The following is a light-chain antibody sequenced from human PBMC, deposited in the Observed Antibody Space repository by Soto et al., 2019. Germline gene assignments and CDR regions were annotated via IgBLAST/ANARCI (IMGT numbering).Light chain of an antibody. CDR3: MQGAHWPMYT. CDR1: QGLVFSDGNTY. Sequence: DVVMTQSPLSLPVTLGQPASISCRSSQGLVFSDGNTYLSWFQQRPGQSPRRLIYRVSNRDSGVPDRFSGSGSGTDFTLKISRVEADDVVIYYCMQGAHWPMYTFGQGTKLEIK. J-gene: IGKJ2*01. V-gene: IGKV2-30*01. CDR2: RVS.